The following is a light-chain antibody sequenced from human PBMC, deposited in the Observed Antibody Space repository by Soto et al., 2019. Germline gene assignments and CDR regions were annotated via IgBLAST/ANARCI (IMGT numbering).Light chain of an antibody. CDR1: QSVSNNY. CDR2: GAS. CDR3: QQYGSSPRT. Sequence: VLTQSPGTLSLSPGERATLSCRASQSVSNNYLAWYQQKPGQAPRLLIYGASSRATGIPDRFAGRGSGTDFTLPITRLEPEDFAVYYCQQYGSSPRTFGQGTKVEVK. J-gene: IGKJ1*01. V-gene: IGKV3-20*01.